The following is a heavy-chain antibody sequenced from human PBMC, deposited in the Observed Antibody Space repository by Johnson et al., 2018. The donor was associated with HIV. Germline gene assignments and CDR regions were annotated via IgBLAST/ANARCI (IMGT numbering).Heavy chain of an antibody. V-gene: IGHV3-30*18. CDR1: GFTFSSYA. D-gene: IGHD6-19*01. J-gene: IGHJ3*01. CDR2: ISYDGSNK. Sequence: VQLVESGGGVVQPGRSLRLSCAASGFTFSSYAMHWVRQAPGKGLEWVAVISYDGSNKYYADSVKGRFTISRDNSKNTLYLQMNSLRPEDTAVYYCAKIGQWRERLDAFDVWGQGTMVTVSS. CDR3: AKIGQWRERLDAFDV.